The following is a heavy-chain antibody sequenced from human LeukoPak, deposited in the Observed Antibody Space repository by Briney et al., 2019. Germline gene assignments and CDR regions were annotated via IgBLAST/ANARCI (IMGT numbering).Heavy chain of an antibody. CDR2: INHSGSN. CDR1: GGSFSGYY. CDR3: ARVNNWNDGIDY. D-gene: IGHD1-20*01. Sequence: SETLSLTCAVYGGSFSGYYWSWIRQPPGKGLEWIGEINHSGSNNYNPSLKSRVTISVDTSKNQFSLKLSSVTAADTAVYYCARVNNWNDGIDYWGQGTLVTVSS. V-gene: IGHV4-34*01. J-gene: IGHJ4*02.